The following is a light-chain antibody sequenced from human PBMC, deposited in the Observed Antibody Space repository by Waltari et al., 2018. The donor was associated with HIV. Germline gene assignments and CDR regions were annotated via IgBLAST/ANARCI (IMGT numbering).Light chain of an antibody. CDR1: SSDVDGYKY. CDR2: DVS. V-gene: IGLV2-11*01. J-gene: IGLJ1*01. CDR3: CSYAGSYSYV. Sequence: QSALPQPRSVSGSPGQSVTISCTGSSSDVDGYKYVSWYEQHPGKAPKLMIYDVSKRPSGVPYRFAGSKSCNTASLTISGLQAEDEADYYCCSYAGSYSYVFGTGTKVTVL.